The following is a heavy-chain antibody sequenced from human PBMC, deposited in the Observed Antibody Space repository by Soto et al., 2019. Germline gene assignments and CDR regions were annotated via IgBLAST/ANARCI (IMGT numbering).Heavy chain of an antibody. V-gene: IGHV4-39*01. CDR1: GGSISESNYF. CDR2: ILYSGTT. J-gene: IGHJ4*02. CDR3: ARLGWGNGDSDY. Sequence: PSETLSLTCTVSGGSISESNYFWGWIRQAPGKGLEWIASILYSGTTSYNSSLKSRVAISVDTSKNQFSLKLNSVTAADTAVYYCARLGWGNGDSDYWGQGTLVTVSS. D-gene: IGHD2-21*01.